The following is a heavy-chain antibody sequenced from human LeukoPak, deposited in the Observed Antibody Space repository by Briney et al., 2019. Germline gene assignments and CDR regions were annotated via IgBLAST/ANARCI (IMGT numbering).Heavy chain of an antibody. CDR1: GFTFSSYA. CDR3: AKDRSELRYYYYGMDV. J-gene: IGHJ6*02. V-gene: IGHV3-23*01. CDR2: ISGSGGST. Sequence: GGSLRLSCAASGFTFSSYAMSWVRQAPGKGLEWVSAISGSGGSTYYADSVKGRFTISRDNSKNTLYLQMNSLRAEDTAVYYCAKDRSELRYYYYGMDVWGQGTAVTVSS. D-gene: IGHD1-26*01.